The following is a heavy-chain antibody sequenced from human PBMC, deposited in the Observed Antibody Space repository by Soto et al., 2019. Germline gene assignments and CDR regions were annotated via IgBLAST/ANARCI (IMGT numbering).Heavy chain of an antibody. Sequence: PGGSLRLSCTVSGFSFNGHGMHWVRQAPGKGLEWVAVIWYDGSNKYYADSVKGRFTISRDNSKNTLYLQMNSLRDEDTAVYYCAREGEGHCISSSCLNWFDPWGQGTMVTVSS. J-gene: IGHJ5*02. D-gene: IGHD2-2*01. CDR1: GFSFNGHG. V-gene: IGHV3-33*01. CDR3: AREGEGHCISSSCLNWFDP. CDR2: IWYDGSNK.